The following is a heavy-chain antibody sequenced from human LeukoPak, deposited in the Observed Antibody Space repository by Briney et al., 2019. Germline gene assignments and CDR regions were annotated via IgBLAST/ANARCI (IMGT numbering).Heavy chain of an antibody. CDR3: ARGPLTMTRGFDP. J-gene: IGHJ5*02. CDR2: IYTSGST. CDR1: GGSINIYY. V-gene: IGHV4-4*07. Sequence: SETLSLTCTVSGGSINIYYWSWIRQPAGKGLEWIGRIYTSGSTNYNPSLKSRVTISVDTSKKQFPLKLNSVTAADTAVYYCARGPLTMTRGFDPWGQGTLVTVSS. D-gene: IGHD3-9*01.